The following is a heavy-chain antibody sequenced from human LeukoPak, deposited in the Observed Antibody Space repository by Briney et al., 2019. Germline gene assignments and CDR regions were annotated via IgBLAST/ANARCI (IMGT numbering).Heavy chain of an antibody. CDR2: IKWDGDSA. J-gene: IGHJ4*02. CDR1: GFTFDDYT. V-gene: IGHV3-43*01. Sequence: SGGSLRLSCAASGFTFDDYTMPWVRQAPGKGLEWVSLIKWDGDSAYYADSLKGRFTISRDNSKNSLFLQMNTLRTEDTALYFCAKDIYAKGAVGGFDYWGQGTLVTVSS. D-gene: IGHD1-26*01. CDR3: AKDIYAKGAVGGFDY.